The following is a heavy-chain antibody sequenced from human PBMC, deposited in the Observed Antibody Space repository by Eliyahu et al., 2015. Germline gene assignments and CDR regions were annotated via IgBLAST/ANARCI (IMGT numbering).Heavy chain of an antibody. CDR3: AREASSSHDY. V-gene: IGHV3-48*02. Sequence: EVQLVESGGGLVQPGGSLRLSCAVSGFTFSSYSMNWVRQAPGKGLEWVSYIXSSSSTIYYADSVKGRFTISRDNAKNALYLQMNSLRDEDTAVYYCAREASSSHDYWGQGTLVTVSS. CDR1: GFTFSSYS. J-gene: IGHJ4*02. CDR2: IXSSSSTI. D-gene: IGHD6-13*01.